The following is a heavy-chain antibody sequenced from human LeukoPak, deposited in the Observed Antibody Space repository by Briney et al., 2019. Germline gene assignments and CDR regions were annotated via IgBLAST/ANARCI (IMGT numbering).Heavy chain of an antibody. CDR1: GFTVSSNY. CDR2: IYSGGIT. D-gene: IGHD2-8*02. V-gene: IGHV3-66*02. CDR3: AREKTLVSYFDY. J-gene: IGHJ4*02. Sequence: PGGSLRLSCAASGFTVSSNYVSWVRQAPGKGLEWVSVIYSGGITYYADSVKGRFTISRDNSKNTVYLQMNSLRPEDTAVYYCAREKTLVSYFDYWGQGTLVTVSS.